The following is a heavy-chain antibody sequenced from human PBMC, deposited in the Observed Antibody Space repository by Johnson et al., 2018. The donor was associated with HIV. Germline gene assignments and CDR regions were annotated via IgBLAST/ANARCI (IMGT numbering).Heavy chain of an antibody. CDR1: GFTFSSYD. D-gene: IGHD3-16*01. Sequence: EVQLVESGGGLIQPGGSLRLSCAASGFTFSSYDMHWVRQATGKGLEWVSAIGTAGDTYYPGSVKGRFTISRDNSKDTLYLQMNSLRAEDTAVYYCAKPKLGGAYDAFDIWGQGTMVTVSS. V-gene: IGHV3-13*01. J-gene: IGHJ3*02. CDR2: IGTAGDT. CDR3: AKPKLGGAYDAFDI.